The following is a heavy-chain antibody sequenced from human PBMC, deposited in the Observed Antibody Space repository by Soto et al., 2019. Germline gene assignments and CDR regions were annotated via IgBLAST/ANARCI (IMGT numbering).Heavy chain of an antibody. Sequence: QVQLGESGGGVVQPGRSLRLSCAAPGFTFSSYGMHWVRQAPGKGLEWVTVIWYDGDSNYANFVKGRFTISRDNFKNTLYLQMTSLRAEDTAVYYCERDNIGSSSGMDVWGQGTKVTVSS. J-gene: IGHJ6*02. CDR1: GFTFSSYG. CDR2: IWYDGDS. V-gene: IGHV3-33*01. D-gene: IGHD5-12*01. CDR3: ERDNIGSSSGMDV.